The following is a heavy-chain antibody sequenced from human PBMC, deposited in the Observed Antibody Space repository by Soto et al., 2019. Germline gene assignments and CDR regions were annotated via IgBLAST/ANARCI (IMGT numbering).Heavy chain of an antibody. Sequence: SETLSLTCTVSGGSISSYFWSWIRQPPGKGLEWIGYIYSRGSTNYNPSLKSRLTISVDTSKNQFSLELTSVTAADTAVYYCARAGTAMVHLDYWGQGTLVTVSS. V-gene: IGHV4-59*12. J-gene: IGHJ4*02. D-gene: IGHD5-18*01. CDR3: ARAGTAMVHLDY. CDR2: IYSRGST. CDR1: GGSISSYF.